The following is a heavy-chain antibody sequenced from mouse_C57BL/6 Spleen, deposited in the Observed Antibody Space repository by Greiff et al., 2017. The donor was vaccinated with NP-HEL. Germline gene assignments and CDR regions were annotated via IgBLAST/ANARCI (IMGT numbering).Heavy chain of an antibody. D-gene: IGHD1-1*01. CDR2: IYPGDGDT. J-gene: IGHJ4*01. Sequence: VQLKQSGAELVKPGASVKISCKASGYAFSSYWMNWVKQRPGKGLEWIGQIYPGDGDTNYNGKFKGKATLTADKSSSTAYMQLSSLTSEDSAVYFCARCEVYGSSVYAMDYWGQGTSVTVSS. V-gene: IGHV1-80*01. CDR3: ARCEVYGSSVYAMDY. CDR1: GYAFSSYW.